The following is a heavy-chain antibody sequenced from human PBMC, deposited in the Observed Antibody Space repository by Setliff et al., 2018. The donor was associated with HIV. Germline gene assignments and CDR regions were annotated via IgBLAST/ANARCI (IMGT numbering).Heavy chain of an antibody. D-gene: IGHD1-26*01. Sequence: SETLSLTCTVSGGSINNYFWSWIRQAPGKGLEWLGYIYISGATNYNPSLKGRVTMFLDTSKNQFSLKLTSVTAADTAVYYCARRSIVGSTRGYYYYALDVWGQGTTVTVSS. J-gene: IGHJ6*02. CDR2: IYISGAT. CDR1: GGSINNYF. V-gene: IGHV4-4*08. CDR3: ARRSIVGSTRGYYYYALDV.